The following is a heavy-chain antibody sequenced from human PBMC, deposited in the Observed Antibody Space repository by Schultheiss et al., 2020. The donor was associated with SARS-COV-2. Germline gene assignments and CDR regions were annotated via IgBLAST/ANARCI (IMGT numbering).Heavy chain of an antibody. CDR1: GGSISSGGYS. V-gene: IGHV4-30-2*01. D-gene: IGHD3-16*01. CDR2: IYHSGST. CDR3: ASGGRYYFDY. J-gene: IGHJ4*02. Sequence: SETLSLTCAVSGGSISSGGYSWSWIRQPPGKGLEWIGYIYHSGSTYYNPSLKSRVTISVDTSKNQFSLKLSSVTAADTAVYYCASGGRYYFDYWGQGTLVTVSS.